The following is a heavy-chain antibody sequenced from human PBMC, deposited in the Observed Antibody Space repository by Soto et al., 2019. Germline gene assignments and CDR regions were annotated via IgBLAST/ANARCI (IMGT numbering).Heavy chain of an antibody. CDR3: TRGRVVPGGYHYYYMDV. CDR2: IYHTGDS. J-gene: IGHJ6*03. D-gene: IGHD3-22*01. Sequence: SLPYEGRVGSVSGSCWGWYRQPTGRGLEWIGEIYHTGDSNYNSALKSRATISLDTSKNQFSLMLTSVTAADTAVYFCTRGRVVPGGYHYYYMDVWGKGTTVTVSS. CDR1: VGSVSGSC. V-gene: IGHV4-34*01.